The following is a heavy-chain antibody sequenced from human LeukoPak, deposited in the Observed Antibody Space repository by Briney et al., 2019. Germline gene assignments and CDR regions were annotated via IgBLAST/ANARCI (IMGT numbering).Heavy chain of an antibody. CDR2: IYYSGST. D-gene: IGHD3-3*01. Sequence: SETLSLTCSVSGVPISCYYWSWVRQPPGKGLEWIGYIYYSGSTNYNPSLKSRVTISVDTSKNQFSLKLSSVTAADTAVYYCASSGSYDFWSGYRLDYWGQGTLVTVSS. V-gene: IGHV4-59*01. CDR1: GVPISCYY. J-gene: IGHJ4*02. CDR3: ASSGSYDFWSGYRLDY.